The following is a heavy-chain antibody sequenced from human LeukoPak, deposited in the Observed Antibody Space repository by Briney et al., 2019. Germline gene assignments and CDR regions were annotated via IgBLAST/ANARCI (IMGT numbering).Heavy chain of an antibody. CDR1: GFTFSSYA. D-gene: IGHD3-22*01. CDR3: AKSTYYDSSGYPPPFDY. V-gene: IGHV3-30-3*01. J-gene: IGHJ4*02. Sequence: PGGSLRLSCAASGFTFSSYAMHWVRRAPGKGLEWVAVISYDGSNKYYADSVKGRFTISRDNSKNTLYLQMNSLRAEDTAVYYCAKSTYYDSSGYPPPFDYWGQGTLVTVSS. CDR2: ISYDGSNK.